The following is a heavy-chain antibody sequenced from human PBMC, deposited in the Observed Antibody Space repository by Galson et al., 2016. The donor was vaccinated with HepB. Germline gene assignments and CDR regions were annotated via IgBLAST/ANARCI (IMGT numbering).Heavy chain of an antibody. CDR2: IFSFDAT. Sequence: SLRLSCAASGFTVSGKYMSWARLAPEKGLEWVSAIFSFDATFYRDSGKGRFTIFRDTSRNTLYLQMDNLRADDTAIYYCEGFPGPLDIWGLGTMVTVS. V-gene: IGHV3-53*01. CDR1: GFTVSGKY. CDR3: EGFPGPLDI. J-gene: IGHJ3*02.